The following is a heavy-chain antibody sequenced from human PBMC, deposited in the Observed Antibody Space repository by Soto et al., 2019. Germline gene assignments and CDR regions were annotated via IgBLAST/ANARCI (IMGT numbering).Heavy chain of an antibody. CDR2: INHSGST. V-gene: IGHV4-34*01. D-gene: IGHD6-13*01. CDR1: GGSFRGYY. Sequence: QVQLQQWGAGLLKPSETLSLTCAVYGGSFRGYYWSWIRQPPGKGLEWIGEINHSGSTNYNPSLKSRVTISVDTSKNQFSLKLSSVTAADTAVYYCASLVLAAAGHHYYGMDVWGQGTTVTVSS. J-gene: IGHJ6*02. CDR3: ASLVLAAAGHHYYGMDV.